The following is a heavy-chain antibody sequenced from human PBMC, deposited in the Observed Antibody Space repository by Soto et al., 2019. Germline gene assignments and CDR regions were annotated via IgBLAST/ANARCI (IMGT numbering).Heavy chain of an antibody. CDR2: ISSSSSTI. CDR3: ASLGYSGYEYFDY. D-gene: IGHD5-12*01. CDR1: GFTFSSYS. J-gene: IGHJ4*02. V-gene: IGHV3-48*01. Sequence: EVQLVESGGGLVQPGGSLRLSCAASGFTFSSYSMNWVRQAPGKGLEWVSYISSSSSTIYYADSVKGRFTISRDNAKNSLYLQMNSLRAEDTAVYYCASLGYSGYEYFDYWGQGTLVTVSS.